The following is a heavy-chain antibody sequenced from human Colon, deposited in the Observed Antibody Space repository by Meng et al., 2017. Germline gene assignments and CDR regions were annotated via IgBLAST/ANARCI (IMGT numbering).Heavy chain of an antibody. Sequence: QVQMPNVGPGLVNPPGTLSLTCAVSGGSSNNDNWWSWVRQPPGKGLEWIGEIFHAGNTNYNPSLKSRVTMSLDKSKNQFSLTLTSVTAADTAVYYCARDFHSTMTVFDSWGQGTLVTVSS. CDR2: IFHAGNT. J-gene: IGHJ4*02. CDR3: ARDFHSTMTVFDS. V-gene: IGHV4-4*03. D-gene: IGHD3-22*01. CDR1: GGSSNNDNW.